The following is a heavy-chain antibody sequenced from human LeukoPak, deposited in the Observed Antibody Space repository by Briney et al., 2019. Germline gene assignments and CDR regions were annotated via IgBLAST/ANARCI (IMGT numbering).Heavy chain of an antibody. CDR3: AKNPGANCYHRSDY. J-gene: IGHJ4*02. CDR1: GYTFTSYG. D-gene: IGHD4/OR15-4a*01. V-gene: IGHV1-18*01. Sequence: ASVKVSCKASGYTFTSYGISWVRQAPGQGLEWMGWISAYNGNTNYAQKLQGRVTMTTDTSTSTAYMEPRSLRSDDTAVYYCAKNPGANCYHRSDYWGQGTLVTVSS. CDR2: ISAYNGNT.